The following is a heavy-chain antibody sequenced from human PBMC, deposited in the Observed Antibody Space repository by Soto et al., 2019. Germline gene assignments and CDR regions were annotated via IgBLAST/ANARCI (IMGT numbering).Heavy chain of an antibody. V-gene: IGHV4-30-2*01. CDR1: GGSISMGGYS. J-gene: IGHJ4*02. CDR2: IYHSGST. D-gene: IGHD2-8*02. Sequence: PSETLSLTCAVSGGSISMGGYSWSWIRQPPGKGLEWIGYIYHSGSTYYNPSLKSRVTISVDTSKNQFSLKLTSVTAADTAVYYCARDKITGLFDYWGQGTLVTVSS. CDR3: ARDKITGLFDY.